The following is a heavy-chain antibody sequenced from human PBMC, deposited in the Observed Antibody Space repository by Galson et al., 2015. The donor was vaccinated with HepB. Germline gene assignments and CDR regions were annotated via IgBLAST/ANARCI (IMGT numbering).Heavy chain of an antibody. J-gene: IGHJ4*02. V-gene: IGHV4-59*01. CDR1: GASISSYY. CDR2: IHYSGST. CDR3: SRAFRAGPSDY. D-gene: IGHD6-13*01. Sequence: ETLSLTCTVSGASISSYYWSWIRQSPGKGLEWIGYIHYSGSTNYNPSLKSRASISVDSSKTQFSLRLSSVTAADTAIYYCSRAFRAGPSDYWGQGTLVTVSS.